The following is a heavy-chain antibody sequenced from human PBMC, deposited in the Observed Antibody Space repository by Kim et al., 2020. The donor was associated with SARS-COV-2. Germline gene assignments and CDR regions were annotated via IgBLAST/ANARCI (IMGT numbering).Heavy chain of an antibody. D-gene: IGHD3-22*01. J-gene: IGHJ4*02. CDR2: ISYDGSNK. V-gene: IGHV3-30*18. CDR3: AKDQGYYDSSGTGY. Sequence: GGSLRLSCAASGFTFSSYGMHWVRQAPGKGLEWVAVISYDGSNKYYADSVKGRFTISRDNSKNTLYLQMNSLRAEDTAVYYCAKDQGYYDSSGTGYWGQGTLVTVSS. CDR1: GFTFSSYG.